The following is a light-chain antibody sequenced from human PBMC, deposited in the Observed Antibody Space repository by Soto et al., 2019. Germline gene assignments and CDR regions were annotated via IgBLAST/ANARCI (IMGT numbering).Light chain of an antibody. CDR2: LGS. CDR1: RRLLHSNGNTF. J-gene: IGKJ2*01. CDR3: MQALQTPYT. Sequence: EIVMTQSPPSLTVTPGEPASISCRSSRRLLHSNGNTFLYWYLQKPGQSPQLLIYLGSNRASGVPDRVSGSEAGTDFTLKISRVEAEDVGVYYCMQALQTPYTFGQGTKVDIK. V-gene: IGKV2-28*01.